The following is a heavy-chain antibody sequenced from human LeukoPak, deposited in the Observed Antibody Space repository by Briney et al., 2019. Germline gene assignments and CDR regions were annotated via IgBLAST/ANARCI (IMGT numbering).Heavy chain of an antibody. CDR2: IYYSGST. CDR1: GFSISSYY. CDR3: ARDRGIWDY. Sequence: SETLSLTCTVSGFSISSYYWSWIRQPPGKGLEWIGYIYYSGSTNYNPSLKSRVTISVDTSKNQFSLKLSSVTAADTAVYYCARDRGIWDYRGQGTLVTVSS. J-gene: IGHJ4*02. D-gene: IGHD3-10*01. V-gene: IGHV4-59*01.